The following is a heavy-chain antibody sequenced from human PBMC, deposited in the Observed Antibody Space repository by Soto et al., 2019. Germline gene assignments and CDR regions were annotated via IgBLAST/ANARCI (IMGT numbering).Heavy chain of an antibody. CDR2: IYHSGST. V-gene: IGHV4-4*02. CDR1: GGSISSSNW. J-gene: IGHJ6*02. CDR3: ARDLRGYGYYYGMDV. Sequence: QVQLQESGPGLVKPSGTLSLTCAVSGGSISSSNWWSWVRQPPGKGLEWIGEIYHSGSTNYNPSPNRRVTVSVDKSKNQFSLKLSSVTAADTAVYYCARDLRGYGYYYGMDVWGQGTTVTVSS. D-gene: IGHD2-15*01.